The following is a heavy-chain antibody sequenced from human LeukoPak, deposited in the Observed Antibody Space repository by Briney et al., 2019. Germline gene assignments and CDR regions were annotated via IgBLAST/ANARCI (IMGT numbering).Heavy chain of an antibody. Sequence: GGSLRLSCAASGFTFSSYAMTWVRQAPGKGLEWVSAISGSGGSTYYAASVKGRFSISRDSSKNTLYLQMNSLRAEDTAVYYCAKAPPDSYYYYYGMDVWGQGTTVTVSS. CDR3: AKAPPDSYYYYYGMDV. CDR2: ISGSGGST. D-gene: IGHD5-18*01. CDR1: GFTFSSYA. V-gene: IGHV3-23*01. J-gene: IGHJ6*02.